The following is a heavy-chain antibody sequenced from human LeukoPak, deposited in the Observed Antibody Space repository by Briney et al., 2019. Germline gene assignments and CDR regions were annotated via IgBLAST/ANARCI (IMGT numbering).Heavy chain of an antibody. D-gene: IGHD3/OR15-3a*01. Sequence: ASVKVSCKASGYTFTGYYMHWVRQAPGQGLEWMGWINPNSGGTNYAQKFRGRVTMTRDTSISTAYMELSRLRSDDTAVYYCARFLSDFGPEDYWGQGTLVTVSS. CDR1: GYTFTGYY. V-gene: IGHV1-2*02. CDR2: INPNSGGT. CDR3: ARFLSDFGPEDY. J-gene: IGHJ4*02.